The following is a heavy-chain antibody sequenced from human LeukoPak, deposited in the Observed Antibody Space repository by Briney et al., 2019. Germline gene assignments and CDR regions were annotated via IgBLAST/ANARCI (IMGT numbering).Heavy chain of an antibody. D-gene: IGHD1-26*01. CDR1: GFTFSSYA. Sequence: GGSLRLSCAASGFTFSSYAMSWVRHAPGQGLEWVSAISGTSDSTYYVDSVQGRFTISRDNSKNTLFLEMNSLRAEDTAVYYCAKSSRIGVGAIAPADYWGQGTLVTVSS. J-gene: IGHJ4*02. CDR2: ISGTSDST. V-gene: IGHV3-23*01. CDR3: AKSSRIGVGAIAPADY.